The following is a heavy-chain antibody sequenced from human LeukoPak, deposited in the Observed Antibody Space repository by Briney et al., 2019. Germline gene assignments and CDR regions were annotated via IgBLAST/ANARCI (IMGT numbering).Heavy chain of an antibody. J-gene: IGHJ6*04. CDR3: ASPLRGWYCSSTSCSPMDV. V-gene: IGHV4-39*01. Sequence: SETQSLTCTVSGGSISSSSYYWGWIRQPPGKGLEWVGSIYYSGSTYYNPSLKSRVTISVDTSKNQFSLKLSSVTAADTAVYYCASPLRGWYCSSTSCSPMDVWGKGTTVTVSS. CDR1: GGSISSSSYY. CDR2: IYYSGST. D-gene: IGHD2-2*01.